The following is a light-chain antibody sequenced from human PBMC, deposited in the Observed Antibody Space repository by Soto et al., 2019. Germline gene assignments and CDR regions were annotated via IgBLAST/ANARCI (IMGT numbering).Light chain of an antibody. CDR2: DAS. J-gene: IGKJ3*01. CDR3: QQRGNWPPT. V-gene: IGKV3-11*01. CDR1: QSVSSY. Sequence: EIVLTQSPATLSLSPGERATLSCRASQSVSSYLAWYQQKPGQAPRLLIYDASNRATGIPVRFSGGGSGADFTLTISSLEPEDFAVYYCQQRGNWPPTFGPGTKVNIK.